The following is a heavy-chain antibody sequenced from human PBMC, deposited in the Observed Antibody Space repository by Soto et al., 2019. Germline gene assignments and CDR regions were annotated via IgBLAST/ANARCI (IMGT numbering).Heavy chain of an antibody. V-gene: IGHV1-69*01. CDR1: GVTFSSYA. J-gene: IGHJ3*02. CDR3: ARYCSSTSCYTDAFDI. D-gene: IGHD2-2*02. CDR2: IIPIFGTA. Sequence: QVQLVQSGAEVKKPGSSVKVSCKASGVTFSSYAISWVRQAPGQGLEWMGGIIPIFGTANYAQKFQGRVTITADESTSTAYMELSSLRSEDTAVYYCARYCSSTSCYTDAFDIWGQGTMVTVSS.